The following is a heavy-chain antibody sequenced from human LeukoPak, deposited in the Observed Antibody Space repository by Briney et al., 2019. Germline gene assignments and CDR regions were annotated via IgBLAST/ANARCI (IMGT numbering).Heavy chain of an antibody. Sequence: ASVKVSCKASGYTFTGYYMHWVRQAPGQGLEWMGWINPNSGGTNYAQKFQGRVTMTRDTSISTAYMELSRLRSDDTAVYYCARVRRGYSYGYTFDPWGQGTLVTVSS. J-gene: IGHJ5*02. CDR1: GYTFTGYY. V-gene: IGHV1-2*02. D-gene: IGHD5-18*01. CDR2: INPNSGGT. CDR3: ARVRRGYSYGYTFDP.